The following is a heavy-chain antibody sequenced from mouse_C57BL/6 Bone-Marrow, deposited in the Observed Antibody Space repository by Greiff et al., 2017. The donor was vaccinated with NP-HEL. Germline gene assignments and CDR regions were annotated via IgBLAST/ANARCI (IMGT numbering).Heavy chain of an antibody. J-gene: IGHJ4*01. CDR3: TRGYDRAYYAMDY. CDR2: IDPETGGT. V-gene: IGHV1-15*01. CDR1: GYTFTDYE. D-gene: IGHD2-2*01. Sequence: QVQLQQSGAELVRPGASVTLSCKASGYTFTDYEMHWVKQTPVHGLEWIGAIDPETGGTAYNQKFKGKAILTADKSSSTAYMELRSLTSEDSAVYYCTRGYDRAYYAMDYWGQGTSVTVSS.